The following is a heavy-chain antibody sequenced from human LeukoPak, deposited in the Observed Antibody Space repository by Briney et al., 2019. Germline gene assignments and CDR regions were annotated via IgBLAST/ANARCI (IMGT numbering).Heavy chain of an antibody. Sequence: GASVKVSCKASGGTFISYAISWVRQAPGQGLEWMGGIIPIFGTANYAQKFQGRVTITADESTSTAYMELSSLRSEDTAVYYCASTTLTTYSSGWYRQCVCDYWGQGTLVTVSS. J-gene: IGHJ4*02. V-gene: IGHV1-69*13. D-gene: IGHD6-19*01. CDR2: IIPIFGTA. CDR3: ASTTLTTYSSGWYRQCVCDY. CDR1: GGTFISYA.